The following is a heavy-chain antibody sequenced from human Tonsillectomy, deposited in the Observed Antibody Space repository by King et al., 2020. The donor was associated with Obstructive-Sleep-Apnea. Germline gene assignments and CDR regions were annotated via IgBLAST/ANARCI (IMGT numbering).Heavy chain of an antibody. D-gene: IGHD6-25*01. Sequence: VQLVESGGGVVQPGRSLRLSCAASGFTFSNFAMHWVRQAPGKGLEWVAIISHDEKSKYYAASVKGRFTISRVSSKNTLVLQMNSLRAEDTAVYYCAKDHGYSGAQYYFDYWGQGTLVTVSS. V-gene: IGHV3-30*18. CDR2: ISHDEKSK. CDR1: GFTFSNFA. CDR3: AKDHGYSGAQYYFDY. J-gene: IGHJ4*02.